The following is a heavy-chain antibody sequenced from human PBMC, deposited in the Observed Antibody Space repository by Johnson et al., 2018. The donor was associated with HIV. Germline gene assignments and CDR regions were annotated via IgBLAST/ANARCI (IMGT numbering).Heavy chain of an antibody. J-gene: IGHJ3*02. V-gene: IGHV3-20*04. CDR1: QFNFGDYG. Sequence: EVQLVESGGGVVRPGGSLRLSCEAFQFNFGDYGMTWVRQAPGKGLEWVSSIDWSGGKTAYSHSVKGRFTISRDNAKNSLYLQINSLRAEDTALYYGAKDDDPLWSSSWQGGAFDIWGQGTMVTVSS. CDR3: AKDDDPLWSSSWQGGAFDI. CDR2: IDWSGGKT. D-gene: IGHD6-13*01.